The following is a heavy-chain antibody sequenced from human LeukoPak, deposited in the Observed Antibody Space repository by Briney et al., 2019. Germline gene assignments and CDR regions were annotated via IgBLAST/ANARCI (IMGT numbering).Heavy chain of an antibody. V-gene: IGHV3-21*01. J-gene: IGHJ4*02. CDR1: GFTFSSYS. D-gene: IGHD2-15*01. CDR2: ISSSSSYI. CDR3: ARVLGYCSGGSCKDYYFDY. Sequence: TGGSLRLSCAASGFTFSSYSMNWVRQAPGKRLEWVSSISSSSSYIYYADSVKGRFTISRDNAKNSLYLQMNSLRAEDTAVYYCARVLGYCSGGSCKDYYFDYWGQGTLVTVSS.